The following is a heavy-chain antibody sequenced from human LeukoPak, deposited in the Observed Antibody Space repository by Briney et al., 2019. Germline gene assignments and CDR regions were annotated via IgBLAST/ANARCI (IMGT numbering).Heavy chain of an antibody. CDR2: IKQDGSEK. V-gene: IGHV3-7*01. CDR3: ARQQGTGPLWLFDY. J-gene: IGHJ4*02. CDR1: GFTFSDNS. Sequence: GGSLGLSCAASGFTFSDNSMSWVRQAPGKGLEWVANIKQDGSEKYYVDSVKGRFTISRDNAKNSLYLQMNSLRAEDTAVYYCARQQGTGPLWLFDYWGQGTLVTVSS. D-gene: IGHD3/OR15-3a*01.